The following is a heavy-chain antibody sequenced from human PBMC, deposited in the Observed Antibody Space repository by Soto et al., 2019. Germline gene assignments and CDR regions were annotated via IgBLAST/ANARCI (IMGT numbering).Heavy chain of an antibody. Sequence: EVQLLESGGGLVQPGGSLRLSCVASGFTFSAYSMNWVRQAPRKGLEWLSYISGDRAYIYYADSVRGRFTISRDNAENSLYLQMDNLRDEDTALYYCARQVYTVVTPMDFWGQGTLVTVSS. D-gene: IGHD2-21*02. CDR3: ARQVYTVVTPMDF. V-gene: IGHV3-48*02. CDR2: ISGDRAYI. J-gene: IGHJ4*02. CDR1: GFTFSAYS.